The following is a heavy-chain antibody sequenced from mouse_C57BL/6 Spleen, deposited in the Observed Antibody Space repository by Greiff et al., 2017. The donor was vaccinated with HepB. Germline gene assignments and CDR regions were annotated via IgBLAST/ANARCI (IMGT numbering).Heavy chain of an antibody. CDR3: TWDYDDDNAMDY. J-gene: IGHJ4*01. Sequence: VQLQQSGTVLARPGASVKMSCKTSGYTFTSYWMHWVRQRPGQGLEWIGAIYPGNSDTSYNQKFKGKAKLTAVTSASTAYMELSSLTNEDSAVYYCTWDYDDDNAMDYWGQGTSVTVSS. CDR1: GYTFTSYW. V-gene: IGHV1-5*01. CDR2: IYPGNSDT. D-gene: IGHD2-4*01.